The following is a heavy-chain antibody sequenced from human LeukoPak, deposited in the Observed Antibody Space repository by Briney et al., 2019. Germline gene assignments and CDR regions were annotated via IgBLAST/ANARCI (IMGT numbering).Heavy chain of an antibody. D-gene: IGHD2-2*01. CDR1: GGSISSYY. CDR2: IYSSGST. V-gene: IGHV4-4*07. CDR3: ARGGISTSLDY. Sequence: SETLSLTCTVSGGSISSYYWSWIRQPAGKGLKWIGRIYSSGSTNYNPSLKSRVTMSGDTSKNQISLKLSSVTAADTAVYYCARGGISTSLDYWGQGTLVTVSS. J-gene: IGHJ4*02.